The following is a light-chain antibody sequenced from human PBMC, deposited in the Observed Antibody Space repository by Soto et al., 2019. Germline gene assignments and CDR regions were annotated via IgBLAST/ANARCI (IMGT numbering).Light chain of an antibody. Sequence: DIQLTQSPSSLSASVGDRVTITCQATQAIITYLNRFQQKPGKAPNLLIYDASHLETGVPSRFSGSGSGTEFIFTISSLQPEDTGTYYCQQYHNLPLTFGGGTKVEV. J-gene: IGKJ4*01. CDR3: QQYHNLPLT. CDR2: DAS. V-gene: IGKV1-33*01. CDR1: QAIITY.